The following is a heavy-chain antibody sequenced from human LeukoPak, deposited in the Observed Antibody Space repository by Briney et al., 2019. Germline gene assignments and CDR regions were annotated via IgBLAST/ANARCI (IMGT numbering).Heavy chain of an antibody. D-gene: IGHD5-24*01. CDR1: GFTFTKYS. CDR2: INSGSYSI. J-gene: IGHJ4*02. V-gene: IGHV3-48*04. CDR3: ARDLGGYNFDY. Sequence: SGGSLRLSCAASGFTFTKYSMNWVRQAPGKGLEWVSYINSGSYSIYYADSVKGRFTISRDNAKDSVYLQMNSLRAEDTAVYYCARDLGGYNFDYWGQGTLVTVSS.